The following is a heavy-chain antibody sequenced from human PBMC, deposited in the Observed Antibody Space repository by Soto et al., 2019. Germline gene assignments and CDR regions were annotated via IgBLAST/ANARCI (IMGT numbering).Heavy chain of an antibody. D-gene: IGHD3-9*01. CDR2: INPNSGGT. Sequence: PGESLKISCKASGYTFTGYYMHWVRQAPGQGLEWMGWINPNSGGTNYAQKFQGWVTMTRDTSISTAYMELSRLRSDDTAVYYCARAGRYFDWLAFDYWGQGTLVTVSS. V-gene: IGHV1-2*04. CDR3: ARAGRYFDWLAFDY. J-gene: IGHJ4*02. CDR1: GYTFTGYY.